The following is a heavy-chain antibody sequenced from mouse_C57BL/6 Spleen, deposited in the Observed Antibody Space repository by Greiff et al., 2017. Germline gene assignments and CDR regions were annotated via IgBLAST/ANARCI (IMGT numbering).Heavy chain of an antibody. D-gene: IGHD1-1*01. CDR1: GYTFTDYY. J-gene: IGHJ4*01. Sequence: SGPVLVKPGASVKMSCKASGYTFTDYYMNWVKQSHGKSLEWIGVINPYNGGTSYNQKFKGKATLTVDKSSSTAYMELNSLTSEDSAVYYCARSENYGSRAMDYWGQGTSVTVSS. CDR2: INPYNGGT. CDR3: ARSENYGSRAMDY. V-gene: IGHV1-19*01.